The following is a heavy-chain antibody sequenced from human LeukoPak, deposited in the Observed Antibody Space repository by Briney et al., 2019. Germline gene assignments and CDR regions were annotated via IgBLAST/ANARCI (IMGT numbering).Heavy chain of an antibody. CDR2: INAGNGNT. CDR3: ARDGVLLWFGELRDYYYYGMDV. J-gene: IGHJ6*04. CDR1: GYTFTSYA. V-gene: IGHV1-3*01. D-gene: IGHD3-10*01. Sequence: ASVKVSCKASGYTFTSYAMHWVRQAPGQRLEWMGWINAGNGNTKYSQKVQGRVTITRDTSASTAYMELSSLRSEDTAVYYCARDGVLLWFGELRDYYYYGMDVWGKGTTVTVSS.